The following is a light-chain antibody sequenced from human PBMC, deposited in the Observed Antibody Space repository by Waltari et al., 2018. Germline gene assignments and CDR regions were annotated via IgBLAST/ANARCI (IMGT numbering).Light chain of an antibody. CDR2: WAS. V-gene: IGKV4-1*01. J-gene: IGKJ1*01. Sequence: DIVMTQSPDSLAVFLGERATISCRSSQSLLYVSNNKNYLAWYQQKPGQPPKLLISWASTRESGVPDRFSGSGSGTDFTLTISRLQAADVAVYYCQQYYSTPRTFGQGTRVEIK. CDR1: QSLLYVSNNKNY. CDR3: QQYYSTPRT.